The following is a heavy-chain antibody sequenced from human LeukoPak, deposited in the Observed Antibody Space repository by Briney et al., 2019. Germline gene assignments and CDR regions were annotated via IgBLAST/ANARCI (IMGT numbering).Heavy chain of an antibody. Sequence: SVKASCKASGGTFSSYAISWVRQAPGQGLEWMGGIIPIFGTANYAQKFQGRVTITADESTSTAYMELSSLRSEDTAVYYCARDPLGTRPGFDYWGQGTLVTVSS. J-gene: IGHJ4*02. D-gene: IGHD1-1*01. CDR2: IIPIFGTA. CDR1: GGTFSSYA. V-gene: IGHV1-69*13. CDR3: ARDPLGTRPGFDY.